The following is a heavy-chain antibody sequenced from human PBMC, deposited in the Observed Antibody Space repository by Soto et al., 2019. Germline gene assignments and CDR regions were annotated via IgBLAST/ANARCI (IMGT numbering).Heavy chain of an antibody. Sequence: QVQLQQWGAGLLKPSETLSLTCAVYGGSFSGYYWSWIRQPPGKGLEWIGEINHSGSTNYNPSLKSRVTISVDTSKNQFSLKLSSVTAVDTAVYYCARGRPGGHFDYWGQGTLVTVSS. CDR1: GGSFSGYY. V-gene: IGHV4-34*01. CDR3: ARGRPGGHFDY. J-gene: IGHJ4*02. CDR2: INHSGST.